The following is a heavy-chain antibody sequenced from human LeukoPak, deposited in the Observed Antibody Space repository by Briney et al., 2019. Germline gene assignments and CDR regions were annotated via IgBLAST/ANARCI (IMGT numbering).Heavy chain of an antibody. CDR1: GFTFSSYR. Sequence: GGSLRLSCAASGFTFSSYRMNWVRQAPGKGLEWVSSISSSSSYIYYADSVKGRFTISRDNAKNSLYLQMNSLRAEDTAVYYCARDLGNYDYVWGSYHSEVYFDYWGQGTLVTVSS. CDR3: ARDLGNYDYVWGSYHSEVYFDY. D-gene: IGHD3-16*02. CDR2: ISSSSSYI. J-gene: IGHJ4*02. V-gene: IGHV3-21*01.